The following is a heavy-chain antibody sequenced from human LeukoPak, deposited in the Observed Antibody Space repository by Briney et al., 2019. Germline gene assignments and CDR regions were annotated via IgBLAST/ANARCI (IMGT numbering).Heavy chain of an antibody. Sequence: MSSETLSLTCTVSGGSISSSSYYWGWIRQPPGKGLEWIGSIYYSGSTYYNPSLKSRVTISVDTSKNQFSLKLSSVTAADTAVYYCARGYYYYGMDVWGQGTTVTVSS. CDR3: ARGYYYYGMDV. V-gene: IGHV4-39*07. CDR1: GGSISSSSYY. J-gene: IGHJ6*02. CDR2: IYYSGST.